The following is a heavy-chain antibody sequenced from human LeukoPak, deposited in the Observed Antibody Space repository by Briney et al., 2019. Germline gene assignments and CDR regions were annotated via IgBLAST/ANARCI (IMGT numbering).Heavy chain of an antibody. CDR2: IFYSGST. D-gene: IGHD1-26*01. CDR1: GGSISTSNYY. Sequence: PSETLSLTCTVSGGSISTSNYYWGWIRQPPGKGLEWIGNIFYSGSTYYSPSLRSRVTISLDTSRNQFSLKLNSVTAADTAVYYCATTGSGSYYDYWGQGTLVTVSS. V-gene: IGHV4-39*07. J-gene: IGHJ4*02. CDR3: ATTGSGSYYDY.